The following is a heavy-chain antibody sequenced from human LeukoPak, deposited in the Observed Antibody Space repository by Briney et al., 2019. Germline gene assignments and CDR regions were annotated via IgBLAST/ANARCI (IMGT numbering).Heavy chain of an antibody. V-gene: IGHV3-23*01. J-gene: IGHJ4*02. CDR2: ISGSGGGT. D-gene: IGHD1-26*01. CDR1: GFTFSSIA. CDR3: AKDLGRYRNNFFDY. Sequence: GGSLRLSCAASGFTFSSIAMSWVRQAPDKGLEWVSTISGSGGGTYYADSVKGRFTISRDDSKNTLYLQMNSLRADDTAVYYCAKDLGRYRNNFFDYWGQGNLVTVSS.